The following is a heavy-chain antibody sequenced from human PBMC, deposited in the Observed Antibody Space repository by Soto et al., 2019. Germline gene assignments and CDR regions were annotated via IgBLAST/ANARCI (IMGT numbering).Heavy chain of an antibody. Sequence: GGSPRLSCEASGFAFDTYGMHWIRKGAGQGLEWVATMSYDGSKIYYRDSVRGRFSISRDDSKRTLYLQMNSLRAEDTAVYYCAKDRDPYYYYYLMDVWGQGTTVTVSS. J-gene: IGHJ6*02. CDR2: MSYDGSKI. V-gene: IGHV3-30*18. CDR3: AKDRDPYYYYYLMDV. CDR1: GFAFDTYG.